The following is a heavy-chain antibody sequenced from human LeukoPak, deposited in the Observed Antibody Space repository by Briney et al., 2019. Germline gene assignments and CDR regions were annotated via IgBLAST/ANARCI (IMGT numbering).Heavy chain of an antibody. V-gene: IGHV3-30*18. CDR1: GFTFSNYG. Sequence: GGSLRLSCAASGFTFSNYGMHWVLQAPGKGLEWVAVISYDGSNKYYADSVKGRLTISRDNSKNTLYLQMNSLRAEDTAVYYCAKVGASVSFDYWGQGTLVTVSS. CDR3: AKVGASVSFDY. D-gene: IGHD4/OR15-4a*01. CDR2: ISYDGSNK. J-gene: IGHJ4*02.